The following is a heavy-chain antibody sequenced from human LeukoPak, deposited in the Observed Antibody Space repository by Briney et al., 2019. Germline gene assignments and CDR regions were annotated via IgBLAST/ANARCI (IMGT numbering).Heavy chain of an antibody. D-gene: IGHD6-13*01. CDR2: IYTTGSN. J-gene: IGHJ6*03. V-gene: IGHV4-4*07. CDR1: GGSISNYY. Sequence: SETLSLTCTVSGGSISNYYWSWIRQPAGKGLEWIGRIYTTGSNDYNPSLKSRVTISLDTSKNQFYLKITSVTAADTAVYYCAREAAPEPGSGYYMDVRGKGTTVTISS. CDR3: AREAAPEPGSGYYMDV.